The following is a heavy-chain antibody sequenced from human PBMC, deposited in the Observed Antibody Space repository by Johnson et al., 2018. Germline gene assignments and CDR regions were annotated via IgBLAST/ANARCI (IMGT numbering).Heavy chain of an antibody. CDR2: IYSSGST. D-gene: IGHD2-21*01. V-gene: IGHV4-39*07. CDR1: GGSISSSSYY. J-gene: IGHJ6*03. CDR3: ASEPGDSMSYYDYYMDV. Sequence: QVQLQESGPGLVKPSETLSLTCTVSGGSISSSSYYWGWIRQPPGKGLEWIGSIYSSGSTYYNPSLKSRVTISVDTSKNQFSLKLSSVTAVDPAVYYCASEPGDSMSYYDYYMDVWGKGTTVTVSS.